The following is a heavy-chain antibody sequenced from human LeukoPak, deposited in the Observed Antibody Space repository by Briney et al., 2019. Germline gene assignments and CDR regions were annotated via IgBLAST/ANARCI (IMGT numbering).Heavy chain of an antibody. CDR3: ARDGPNYDIDY. J-gene: IGHJ4*02. Sequence: QPGGSLRLSCAASGFTFSSYWMHWVRQVPGKGLVWASRINNDASGTSYADSVKGRFTISRDSSKNALYLQMNSLRAEDTAVYHCARDGPNYDIDYWGQGTLVTVSS. D-gene: IGHD3-3*01. CDR1: GFTFSSYW. CDR2: INNDASGT. V-gene: IGHV3-74*01.